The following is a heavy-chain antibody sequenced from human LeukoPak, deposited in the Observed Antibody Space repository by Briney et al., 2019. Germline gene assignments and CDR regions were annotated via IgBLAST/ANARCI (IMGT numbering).Heavy chain of an antibody. CDR2: ISYDGSST. V-gene: IGHV3-30*18. J-gene: IGHJ4*02. CDR3: AKAHISGWYYFDY. CDR1: GFTLSSYV. D-gene: IGHD6-19*01. Sequence: GGSLRLSCAASGFTLSSYVMHWVRQAPGKGLEWLAVISYDGSSTYYADSVKGRFTISRDSSKNTLYLQMNSLRAEDTAVYYCAKAHISGWYYFDYWGQGTLVTVSS.